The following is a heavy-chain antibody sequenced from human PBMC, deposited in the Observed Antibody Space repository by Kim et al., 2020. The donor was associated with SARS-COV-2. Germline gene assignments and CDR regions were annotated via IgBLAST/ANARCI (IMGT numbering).Heavy chain of an antibody. J-gene: IGHJ5*02. D-gene: IGHD3-22*01. CDR1: GGSISSSSYY. CDR2: IYYSGST. V-gene: IGHV4-39*01. Sequence: SETLSLTCTVSGGSISSSSYYWGWIRQPPGKGLEWIGSIYYSGSTYYNPSLKSRVTISVDTSKNQFSLKLSSVTAADTAVYYCARQKGTKRVVVITQNWFGPWGQETLVTVAS. CDR3: ARQKGTKRVVVITQNWFGP.